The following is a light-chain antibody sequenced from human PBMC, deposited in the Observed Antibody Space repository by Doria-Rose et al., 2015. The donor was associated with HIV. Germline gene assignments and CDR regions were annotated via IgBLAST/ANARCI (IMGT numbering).Light chain of an antibody. CDR2: DAS. CDR3: QQYGTSRGT. J-gene: IGKJ5*01. V-gene: IGKV3-20*01. Sequence: TQSPGTLSLSPGERATLSCRASQRIKSSYLAWYQQKPGQAPRLLIYDASTRATGIPDRFSGSGSGTDFTLTISRLEPEDVAVYYCQQYGTSRGTFGQGTRLENK. CDR1: QRIKSSY.